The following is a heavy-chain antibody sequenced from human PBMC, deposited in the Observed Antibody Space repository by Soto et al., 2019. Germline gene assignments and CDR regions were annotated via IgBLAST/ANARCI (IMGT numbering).Heavy chain of an antibody. J-gene: IGHJ6*03. V-gene: IGHV3-21*01. CDR2: ISSSSSYI. CDR1: GFTFSSYS. Sequence: EVQLVESGGGLVKPGGSLRLSCAASGFTFSSYSMNWVRQAPGKGLEWVSSISSSSSYIYYADSVKGRFTISRDNAKISLYLQMNSLRAEDTAVYYCAREDNWNYYYYMDVWGKGTTVTVSS. D-gene: IGHD1-20*01. CDR3: AREDNWNYYYYMDV.